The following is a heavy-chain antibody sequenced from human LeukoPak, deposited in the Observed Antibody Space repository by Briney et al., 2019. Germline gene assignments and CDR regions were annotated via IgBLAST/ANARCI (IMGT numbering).Heavy chain of an antibody. V-gene: IGHV4-59*01. CDR2: IYYSGST. Sequence: SEIQSLTCTVSGGSISSYYWSWIRQPPGKGLEWIGYIYYSGSTNYNPSLKSRVTISVGTSKNQFSLKLSSVTAADTAVYYCATSSSGYYYYYYYGMDVWGQGTTVTVSS. D-gene: IGHD3-22*01. CDR3: ATSSSGYYYYYYYGMDV. CDR1: GGSISSYY. J-gene: IGHJ6*02.